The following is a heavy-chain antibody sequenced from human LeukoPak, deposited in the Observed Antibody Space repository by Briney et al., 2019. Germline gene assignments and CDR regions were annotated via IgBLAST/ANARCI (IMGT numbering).Heavy chain of an antibody. CDR3: ASLWFGEFYFDY. CDR2: IYYSGST. Sequence: SQTLSLTCTVSGGSISSGGYYWSCIRQHPGKGLEWIGYIYYSGSTYYNPSLKSRVTISVDTSKNQFSLKLSSVTAADTAVYYCASLWFGEFYFDYSGQGTLVTVSS. V-gene: IGHV4-31*03. J-gene: IGHJ4*02. CDR1: GGSISSGGYY. D-gene: IGHD3-10*01.